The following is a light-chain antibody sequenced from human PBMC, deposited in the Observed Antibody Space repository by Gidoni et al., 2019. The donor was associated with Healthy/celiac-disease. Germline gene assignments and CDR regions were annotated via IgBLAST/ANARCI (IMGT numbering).Light chain of an antibody. V-gene: IGLV1-40*01. J-gene: IGLJ2*01. CDR2: GNS. CDR3: QSHDSSLSAMV. Sequence: QSVLTQPPSVSGAPGQRVTISCTGSSSNIGAGYDVHWYQQLPGTAPKLLIYGNSNRPSGVPDRFSGSKSGTSASLAITVLQAEDEADYYCQSHDSSLSAMVFGGGTKLTVL. CDR1: SSNIGAGYD.